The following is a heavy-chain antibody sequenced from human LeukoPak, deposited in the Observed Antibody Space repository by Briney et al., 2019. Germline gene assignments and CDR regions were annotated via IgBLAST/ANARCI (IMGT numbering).Heavy chain of an antibody. CDR3: AKGANTYYYDSSGYYYAVDAFDI. Sequence: GGSLRLSCAASGFTFSSYAMSWVRQAPGKGLEWVSAISGSGGSTYYADSVKGRFTVSRDNSKNTLYLQMNSLRAEDTAVYYCAKGANTYYYDSSGYYYAVDAFDIWGQGTMVTVSS. CDR2: ISGSGGST. CDR1: GFTFSSYA. D-gene: IGHD3-22*01. J-gene: IGHJ3*02. V-gene: IGHV3-23*01.